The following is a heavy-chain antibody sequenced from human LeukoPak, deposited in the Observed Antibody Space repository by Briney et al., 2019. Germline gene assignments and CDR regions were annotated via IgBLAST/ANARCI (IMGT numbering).Heavy chain of an antibody. Sequence: GGSLRLSCAASGFTFSSYEMNWVRQAPGKGLEWVSYISSSGSTVYYADPVKGRFTISRDNAKNSLYLQMNSLRAEDTAVYYCARDSSWFDYRGQGTLVTVSS. CDR2: ISSSGSTV. J-gene: IGHJ4*02. CDR3: ARDSSWFDY. CDR1: GFTFSSYE. V-gene: IGHV3-48*03.